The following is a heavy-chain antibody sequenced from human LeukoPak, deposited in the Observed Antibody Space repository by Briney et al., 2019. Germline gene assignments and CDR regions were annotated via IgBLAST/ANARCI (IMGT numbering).Heavy chain of an antibody. CDR3: ARDGPFSSPTSGWFYP. Sequence: PGGSLRLSCAASGFTFTSYWMSWVRQVPGKGLEWVANIKQDGSETHYVDSVKGRFTISRDNAKNSLSLQMNCLTAEDTAVYSCARDGPFSSPTSGWFYPWGQGTLVTVSS. V-gene: IGHV3-7*03. J-gene: IGHJ5*02. CDR2: IKQDGSET. CDR1: GFTFTSYW. D-gene: IGHD1-1*01.